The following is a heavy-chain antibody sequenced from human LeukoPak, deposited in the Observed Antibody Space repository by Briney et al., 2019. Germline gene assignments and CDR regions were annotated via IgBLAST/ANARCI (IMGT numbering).Heavy chain of an antibody. V-gene: IGHV1-46*01. D-gene: IGHD2-2*02. CDR1: GYTFTSYY. CDR2: INPSGGST. Sequence: ASVKVSCKASGYTFTSYYMHWVQQAPGQGLEWMGIINPSGGSTSYAQKFQGRVTMTRDMSTSTVHMELSSLRSEDTAVYYCARDPLYCSSTSCYTNYYYYYMDVWGKGTTVTVSS. CDR3: ARDPLYCSSTSCYTNYYYYYMDV. J-gene: IGHJ6*03.